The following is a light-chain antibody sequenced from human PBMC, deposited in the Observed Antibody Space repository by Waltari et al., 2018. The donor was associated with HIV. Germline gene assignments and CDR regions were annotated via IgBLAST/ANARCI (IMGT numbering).Light chain of an antibody. J-gene: IGKJ4*01. CDR2: WAS. CDR3: QQYSSVPVT. Sequence: DIVLTQSPDSLAVSLGGKATINCKSSQSLLRSSNNLNYLAWYQKKPRQPPRLLIPWASSWESGVPDRFSGSGSGTDFTLTISNLQAEDVAIYYCQQYSSVPVTFGGGTEVEIK. V-gene: IGKV4-1*01. CDR1: QSLLRSSNNLNY.